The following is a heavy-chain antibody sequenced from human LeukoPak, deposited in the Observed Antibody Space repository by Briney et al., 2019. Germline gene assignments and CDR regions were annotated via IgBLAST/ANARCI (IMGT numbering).Heavy chain of an antibody. CDR1: GFTFSNAW. Sequence: GGSLRLSCAASGFTFSNAWMSWVRQAPGKGLEWVGRIKSKTDGGTTDYAAPVKGRFTISRDYSKNTLYLQMNSLKTEDTAVYYCTTADMMGSYQTDAFDIWGQGTMVTVSS. CDR2: IKSKTDGGTT. D-gene: IGHD3-10*01. J-gene: IGHJ3*02. CDR3: TTADMMGSYQTDAFDI. V-gene: IGHV3-15*01.